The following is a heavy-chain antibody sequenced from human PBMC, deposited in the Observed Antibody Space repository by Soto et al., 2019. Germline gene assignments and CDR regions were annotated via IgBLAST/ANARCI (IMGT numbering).Heavy chain of an antibody. D-gene: IGHD3-10*01. J-gene: IGHJ3*02. CDR2: IYPGDSDT. CDR1: GYNFTSYW. CDR3: ARRKVDLLLWFGETQGQLDAFDI. V-gene: IGHV5-51*01. Sequence: GESLKISCKGSGYNFTSYWIGWVRQMPGKGLEWMGIIYPGDSDTRYSPSFQGQVTISADKSISTAYLQWSSLKASDTAMYYCARRKVDLLLWFGETQGQLDAFDIWGQGTMVTVSS.